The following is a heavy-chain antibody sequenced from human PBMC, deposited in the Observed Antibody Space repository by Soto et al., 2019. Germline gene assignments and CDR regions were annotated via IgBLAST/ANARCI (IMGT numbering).Heavy chain of an antibody. Sequence: EVQLVESGGGLVKPGGSLRLSCAASGFTFSSYSMNWVRQAPGKGLEWVSSISSSSSYIYYADSVKGRFTISRDNAKNSLYLQMNSLRAEDTAVYYCARDSSSWFYFDYRGQGTLVTVSS. CDR3: ARDSSSWFYFDY. V-gene: IGHV3-21*01. J-gene: IGHJ4*02. CDR1: GFTFSSYS. D-gene: IGHD6-13*01. CDR2: ISSSSSYI.